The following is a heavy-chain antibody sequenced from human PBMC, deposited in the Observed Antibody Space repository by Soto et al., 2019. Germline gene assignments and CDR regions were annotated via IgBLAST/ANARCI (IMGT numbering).Heavy chain of an antibody. CDR1: GGSFSSCGYY. D-gene: IGHD2-8*02. J-gene: IGHJ4*02. CDR3: ARATSFSGHHGY. V-gene: IGHV4-31*03. Sequence: QLQLQESGPGLVKPSQTLSLACTVSGGSFSSCGYYWSWIRQLPGKGLEWIGYIYYSGSTYYNPSLKSRFTISLDTSKNHFSLKLSSVTAADTAVYYCARATSFSGHHGYWGQGTLVTVSS. CDR2: IYYSGST.